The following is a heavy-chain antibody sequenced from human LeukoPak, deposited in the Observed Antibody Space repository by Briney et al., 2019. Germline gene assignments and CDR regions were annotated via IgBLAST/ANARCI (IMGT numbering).Heavy chain of an antibody. D-gene: IGHD3-22*01. Sequence: PGRSLRLSCAASGFTFSSYGMHWVRQAPGKGLEWVAVIWYDGSNKYYADSVKGRFTISRDNSKNTLYLQMNSLRAEDTAVYYCAKDSSEHSYYYDSSGYYLDYWGQGTLVTVSS. V-gene: IGHV3-33*06. CDR1: GFTFSSYG. CDR2: IWYDGSNK. J-gene: IGHJ4*02. CDR3: AKDSSEHSYYYDSSGYYLDY.